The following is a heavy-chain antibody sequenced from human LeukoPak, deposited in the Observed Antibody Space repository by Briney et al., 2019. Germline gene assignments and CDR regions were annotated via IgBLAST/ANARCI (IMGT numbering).Heavy chain of an antibody. Sequence: ASVKVSCKASGYTFTSYDMNWVRQATGQGLEWMGWMNLNSGNTGYAQKFQGRVTMTRNTSISTAYMELSSLRSEDTAVYYCARGGRIAAAGSVFDYWGQGTLVTVSS. CDR3: ARGGRIAAAGSVFDY. CDR1: GYTFTSYD. J-gene: IGHJ4*02. V-gene: IGHV1-8*01. D-gene: IGHD6-13*01. CDR2: MNLNSGNT.